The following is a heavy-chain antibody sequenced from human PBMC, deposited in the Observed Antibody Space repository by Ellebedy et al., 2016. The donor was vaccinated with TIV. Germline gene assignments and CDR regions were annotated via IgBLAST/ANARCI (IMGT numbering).Heavy chain of an antibody. CDR3: ARRGGDKLELDY. V-gene: IGHV5-51*01. J-gene: IGHJ4*02. CDR1: GYNFATNW. CDR2: IYPDDSDT. Sequence: GESLKISXQGSGYNFATNWIAWVRQKPGKGLEWLGIIYPDDSDTRYSPSFQGQHTISADKSISTAYLQWSSLKASDTALYYCARRGGDKLELDYWGQGTLVTVSS. D-gene: IGHD1-1*01.